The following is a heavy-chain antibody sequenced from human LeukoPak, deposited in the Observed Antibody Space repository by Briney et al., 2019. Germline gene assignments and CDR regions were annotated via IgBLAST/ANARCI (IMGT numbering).Heavy chain of an antibody. Sequence: SETLSLTCTVSGDSISSSGDYWGWIRQPPGKGLAWIGNICYSGSTYYNPPLKSRVTIAVDTSKNQFSLKLTSVTAADTAVYYCARVGTTYPHYYMDVWGKGTTVTVAS. V-gene: IGHV4-39*01. D-gene: IGHD1-7*01. CDR1: GDSISSSGDY. CDR2: ICYSGST. J-gene: IGHJ6*03. CDR3: ARVGTTYPHYYMDV.